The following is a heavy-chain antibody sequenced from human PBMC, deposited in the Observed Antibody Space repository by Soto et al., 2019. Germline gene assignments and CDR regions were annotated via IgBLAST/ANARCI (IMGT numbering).Heavy chain of an antibody. V-gene: IGHV1-69*06. J-gene: IGHJ6*02. CDR2: IIPIFGTA. D-gene: IGHD3-10*01. CDR1: GGTFSSYA. CDR3: ARDYYGSGSYYRIKYYYYGMDV. Sequence: SVKVSCKASGGTFSSYAISWVRQAPGQGLEWMGEIIPIFGTANYAQKFQGRVTITADKSTSTAYMELSSLRSEDTAVYYCARDYYGSGSYYRIKYYYYGMDVWGQGTTVTVSS.